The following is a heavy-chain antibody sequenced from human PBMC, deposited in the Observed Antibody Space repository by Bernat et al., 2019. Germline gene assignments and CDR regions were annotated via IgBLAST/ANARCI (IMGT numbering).Heavy chain of an antibody. D-gene: IGHD2-15*01. CDR3: AKDTGVVAATPYYYGMDV. V-gene: IGHV3-33*06. CDR1: GFTFSSYG. J-gene: IGHJ6*02. CDR2: IWYDGSNK. Sequence: QVQLVESGGGVVQPGRSLRLSCAVSGFTFSSYGMHWVRQAPGKGLEWVAVIWYDGSNKYYADSVKGRFTISRDNSKNTLYLQMNSLRAEDTAVYYCAKDTGVVAATPYYYGMDVWGQGTTVTVSS.